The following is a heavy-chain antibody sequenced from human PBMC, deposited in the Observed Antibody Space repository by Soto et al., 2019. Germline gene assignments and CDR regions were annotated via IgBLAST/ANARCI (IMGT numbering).Heavy chain of an antibody. Sequence: PSETLSLTCTVSGASISSGDYYWSWIRQPPGKGLEWIGYVYYNGSTYYNPSLKSRVTISVDTSKNRFSLKLSSVTAADTAVYYCARGPPPGAIFGVVRLWCLDPWGQGTLVTVSS. D-gene: IGHD3-3*01. CDR2: VYYNGST. V-gene: IGHV4-30-4*01. J-gene: IGHJ5*02. CDR3: ARGPPPGAIFGVVRLWCLDP. CDR1: GASISSGDYY.